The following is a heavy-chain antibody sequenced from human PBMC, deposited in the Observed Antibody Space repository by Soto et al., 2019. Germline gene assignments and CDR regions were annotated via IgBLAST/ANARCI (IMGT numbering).Heavy chain of an antibody. CDR3: AREDSIIIPAVSDF. J-gene: IGHJ4*02. CDR2: ISKSDYT. Sequence: GSLRRAGTVSGFAFNSYGINWVRQAPWKGLEWVSSISKSDYTYYSDSVKGRFAISRDNAKSSVSLQMNTLRVEDTAVYYCAREDSIIIPAVSDFWGQGTLVTVSS. CDR1: GFAFNSYG. V-gene: IGHV3-21*01. D-gene: IGHD2-2*01.